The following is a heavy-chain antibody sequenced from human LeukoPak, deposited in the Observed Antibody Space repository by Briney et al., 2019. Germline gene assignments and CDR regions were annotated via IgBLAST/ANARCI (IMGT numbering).Heavy chain of an antibody. CDR3: ARRLEVGASDLDY. V-gene: IGHV3-73*01. CDR2: TRNKANSYAT. Sequence: GGSLRLSCAASGFIFSGSAIHWVRQTSGKGLEWVGRTRNKANSYATSYAASVKGRFTISRDDSKNTAFLQLNSLETEDTAMYFCARRLEVGASDLDYWGQGSLVTVSS. CDR1: GFIFSGSA. J-gene: IGHJ4*02. D-gene: IGHD1-26*01.